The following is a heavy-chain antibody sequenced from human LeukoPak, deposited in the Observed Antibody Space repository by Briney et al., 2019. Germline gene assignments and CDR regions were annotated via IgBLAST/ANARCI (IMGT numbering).Heavy chain of an antibody. CDR3: ARAAYYCSSTSCPLPWLDP. V-gene: IGHV4-59*01. D-gene: IGHD2-2*01. Sequence: PSETLSLTCTVSGGSISSYYWSWIRQPPGKGLEWIGYIYYSGSTNYNPSLKSRVTISVDTSKNQFSLKLSSVTAADTAVYYCARAAYYCSSTSCPLPWLDPWGQGTLVTVSS. CDR2: IYYSGST. J-gene: IGHJ5*02. CDR1: GGSISSYY.